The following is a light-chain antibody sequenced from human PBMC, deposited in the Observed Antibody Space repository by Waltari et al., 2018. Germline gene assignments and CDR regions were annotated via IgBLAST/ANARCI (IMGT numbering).Light chain of an antibody. Sequence: EIMLTQSPGTLSLSPGERATLYCRASQSISKYLAWYQQKPGQAPRLLIYDASIRATDIPDRFSGSGYGTDFSLTISRLEPEDYAVYYCQKYGSLPATFGRGTKVEIK. J-gene: IGKJ1*01. CDR1: QSISKY. CDR2: DAS. V-gene: IGKV3-20*01. CDR3: QKYGSLPAT.